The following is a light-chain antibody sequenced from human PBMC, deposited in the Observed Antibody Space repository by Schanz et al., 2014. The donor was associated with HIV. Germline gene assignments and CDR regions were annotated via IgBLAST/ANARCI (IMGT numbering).Light chain of an antibody. V-gene: IGLV1-40*01. J-gene: IGLJ1*01. Sequence: QSVLTQPPSVSGAPGQRVTISCTGSSSNIGAGYDVHWYQQLPGTAPKLLIYGNINRPSGVPDRFSGSKSGTSASLAITGLQAEDEADYYCNSYTRSGTHVFGPGTKLTVL. CDR1: SSNIGAGYD. CDR3: NSYTRSGTHV. CDR2: GNI.